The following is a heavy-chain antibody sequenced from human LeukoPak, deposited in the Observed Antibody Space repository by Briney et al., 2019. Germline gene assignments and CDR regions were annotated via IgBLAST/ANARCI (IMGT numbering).Heavy chain of an antibody. CDR3: ARVAYYDFWSGSGYYYYMDV. V-gene: IGHV1-46*01. CDR2: INPSGGST. Sequence: ASVKVSCKASGYTFTSYYMHWVRQAPGQGLERMGIINPSGGSTSYAQKFQGRVTITADKSTSTAYMELSSLRSEDTAVYYCARVAYYDFWSGSGYYYYMDVWGKGTTVTVSS. CDR1: GYTFTSYY. D-gene: IGHD3-3*01. J-gene: IGHJ6*03.